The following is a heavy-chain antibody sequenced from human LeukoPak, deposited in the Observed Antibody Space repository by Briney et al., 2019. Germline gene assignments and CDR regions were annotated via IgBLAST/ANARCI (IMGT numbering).Heavy chain of an antibody. D-gene: IGHD3-22*01. J-gene: IGHJ3*02. Sequence: ASVKVSCKASGYTFTSYYMHWVRQAPGQGLEWMGIINPSGGSTSYAQKFQGRVTMTRDTSTSTVYMELSRLRSDDTAVYYCAQYYYDSSGYSTVDAFDIWGQGTMVTVSS. CDR2: INPSGGST. CDR1: GYTFTSYY. CDR3: AQYYYDSSGYSTVDAFDI. V-gene: IGHV1-46*01.